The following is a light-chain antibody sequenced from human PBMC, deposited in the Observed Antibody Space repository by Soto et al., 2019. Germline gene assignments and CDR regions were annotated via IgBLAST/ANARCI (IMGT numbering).Light chain of an antibody. Sequence: EIVMTQSPATLSVSPGERATLSCRASQSVSSNLAWYQQKPGQAPRLLIYGASTRATGIPARFSGSGSGTEFTLTISSLQSEDFAVFYCQQYNNWPPLTFGRGIKVEIK. CDR3: QQYNNWPPLT. V-gene: IGKV3-15*01. CDR1: QSVSSN. J-gene: IGKJ4*01. CDR2: GAS.